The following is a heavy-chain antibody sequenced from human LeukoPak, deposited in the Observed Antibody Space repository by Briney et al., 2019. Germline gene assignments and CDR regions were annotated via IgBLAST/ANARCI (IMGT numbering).Heavy chain of an antibody. D-gene: IGHD4-23*01. CDR2: IYYSGST. V-gene: IGHV4-59*01. CDR1: GGPISSYY. Sequence: SETLSLTCTVSGGPISSYYWSWIRQPPGKGLEWIGYIYYSGSTNYNPSLKSRVTISVDTSKNQFSLKLSSVTAADTAVYYCARGAYGGNPLSAFDIWGQGTMVTVSS. J-gene: IGHJ3*02. CDR3: ARGAYGGNPLSAFDI.